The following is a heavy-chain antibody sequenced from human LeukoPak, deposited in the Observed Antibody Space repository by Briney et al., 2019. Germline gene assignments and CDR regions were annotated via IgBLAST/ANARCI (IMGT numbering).Heavy chain of an antibody. V-gene: IGHV4-59*01. J-gene: IGHJ4*02. CDR1: GGSISSYY. Sequence: SETLSLTCTVSGGSISSYYWSWIRQPPGRGLEWIGYIYYSGSTNYNPSLKSRVTISVDTSKNQFSLKLSSVTAADTAVYYCAKSFYSSRHYFDYWGQGTLVTVSS. CDR2: IYYSGST. CDR3: AKSFYSSRHYFDY. D-gene: IGHD6-13*01.